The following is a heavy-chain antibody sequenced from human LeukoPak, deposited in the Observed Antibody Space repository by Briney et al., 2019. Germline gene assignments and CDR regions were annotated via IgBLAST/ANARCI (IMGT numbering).Heavy chain of an antibody. CDR3: ARDPRGIVGATVFDY. D-gene: IGHD1-26*01. CDR1: GFTFSSYS. Sequence: LPGGSLRLSCAASGFTFSSYSVNWVRQAPGKGLEWVSYISSSSSTIYYADSVKGRFTISRDNAKNSLYLQMNSLRDEDTAVYYCARDPRGIVGATVFDYWGQGTLVTVSS. V-gene: IGHV3-48*02. CDR2: ISSSSSTI. J-gene: IGHJ4*02.